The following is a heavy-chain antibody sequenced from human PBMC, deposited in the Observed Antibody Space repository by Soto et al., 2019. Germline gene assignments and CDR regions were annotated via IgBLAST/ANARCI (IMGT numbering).Heavy chain of an antibody. D-gene: IGHD1-1*01. V-gene: IGHV3-48*02. J-gene: IGHJ4*02. Sequence: EVQLVESGGGLVQPGGSLRLSWAASGFTFSRHAMNWVRQAPGKGLEWISYITSSSTTMYYADSVKGRFTISRDNAKNSLYLQMNSLRDGDTAVYYCARDTTVVAAGQFDDWGQGALVTVSS. CDR2: ITSSSTTM. CDR3: ARDTTVVAAGQFDD. CDR1: GFTFSRHA.